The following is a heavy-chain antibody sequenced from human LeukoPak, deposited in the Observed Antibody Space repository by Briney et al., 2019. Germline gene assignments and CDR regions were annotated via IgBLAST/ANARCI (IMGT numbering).Heavy chain of an antibody. J-gene: IGHJ4*02. Sequence: SQTLSLTCTVSGGSISSGSYYWGWIRQPPGKGLEWIGEINHSGSTNYNPSLKSRVTISVDTSKNQFSLKLSSVTAADTAVYYCARRSTTTVHWGQGTLVTVSS. V-gene: IGHV4-39*07. CDR3: ARRSTTTVH. CDR1: GGSISSGSYY. D-gene: IGHD4-17*01. CDR2: INHSGST.